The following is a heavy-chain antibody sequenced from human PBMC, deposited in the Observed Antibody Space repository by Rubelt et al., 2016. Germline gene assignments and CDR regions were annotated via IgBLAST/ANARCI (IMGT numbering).Heavy chain of an antibody. CDR2: INHSGST. J-gene: IGHJ4*02. V-gene: IGHV4-34*01. CDR3: ARLDYRNYVFFDY. CDR1: GGSFSGYY. D-gene: IGHD4-11*01. Sequence: QVQLQQWGSGLLKPSETLSLTCAVYGGSFSGYYWTWIRQPPGKGLEWIGEINHSGSTNYNPSLKSRVTISLDTSKKQFSLRLTFVTAADTAGYYCARLDYRNYVFFDYWGQGTLVTVSS.